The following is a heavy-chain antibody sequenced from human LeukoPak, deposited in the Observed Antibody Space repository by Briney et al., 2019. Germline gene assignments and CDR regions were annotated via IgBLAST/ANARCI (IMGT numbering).Heavy chain of an antibody. Sequence: SQTLSLTCTVSGDSMSRSPHYWSWVRQPAGKRLEWIGRSSTSGNANYNPSLKSRVTISVDTSKNQISLKLSSMTAADTAVYYCARVGGDYSYYYMDVWGKGTSVTVSS. CDR1: GDSMSRSPHY. J-gene: IGHJ6*03. V-gene: IGHV4-61*02. CDR3: ARVGGDYSYYYMDV. CDR2: SSTSGNA. D-gene: IGHD2-21*01.